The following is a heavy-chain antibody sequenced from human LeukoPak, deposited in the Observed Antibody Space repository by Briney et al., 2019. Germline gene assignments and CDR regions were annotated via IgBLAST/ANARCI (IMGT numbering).Heavy chain of an antibody. V-gene: IGHV4-4*07. CDR3: ARRDSCSGWSFDH. CDR1: GGSMNNHH. D-gene: IGHD6-19*01. J-gene: IGHJ4*02. CDR2: VHISEGT. Sequence: PSETLSLACTVSGGSMNNHHWSWIRQHAGKGQEWIGQVHISEGTNYSPPLKSRVTMSIHTPESQLSLTMRSVTAADTAVYYYARRDSCSGWSFDHWGQGILVTVSS.